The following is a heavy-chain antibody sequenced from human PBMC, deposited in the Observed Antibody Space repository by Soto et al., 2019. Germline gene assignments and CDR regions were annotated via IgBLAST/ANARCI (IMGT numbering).Heavy chain of an antibody. CDR2: IIPIFGTA. D-gene: IGHD2-2*01. Sequence: QVQLVQSGAEVKKPGSSVKVSCKASGGTFSSYAISWVRQAPGQGLEWMGGIIPIFGTANYAQKFQGRVTITADESTSTAYIELSSLRSEDTAVYYCARGDDIVVVPAAPTTFDYWGQGTLVTVSS. CDR3: ARGDDIVVVPAAPTTFDY. J-gene: IGHJ4*02. CDR1: GGTFSSYA. V-gene: IGHV1-69*01.